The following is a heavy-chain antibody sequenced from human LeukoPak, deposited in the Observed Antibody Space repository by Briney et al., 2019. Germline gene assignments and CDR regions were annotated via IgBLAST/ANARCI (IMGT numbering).Heavy chain of an antibody. D-gene: IGHD4-17*01. CDR2: IYSGGTT. CDR3: ARAPTETTSWDY. J-gene: IGHJ4*02. Sequence: PGGSLRLSCAASGFTVSSNDISWGRQAPGKGREWFSAIYSGGTTYYADAVKGRFTISRDNPKNMVYLQMNSLRAEDTALYYCARAPTETTSWDYWGQGTLVTVSS. V-gene: IGHV3-66*01. CDR1: GFTVSSND.